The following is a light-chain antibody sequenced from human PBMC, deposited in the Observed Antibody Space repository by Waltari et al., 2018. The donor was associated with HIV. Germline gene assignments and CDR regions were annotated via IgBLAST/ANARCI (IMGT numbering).Light chain of an antibody. CDR3: AAWYDTRVL. J-gene: IGLJ2*01. CDR1: SSNIGSNY. Sequence: QSVLTQPPSASGTPGQRVTISCSGSSSNIGSNYVYWYQQLPGTAPKLLIYRNNQRPSGGPTRFSVSYSGVSGSRAIIGLRSDGEADYYCAAWYDTRVLVGGGTKLTVL. V-gene: IGLV1-47*01. CDR2: RNN.